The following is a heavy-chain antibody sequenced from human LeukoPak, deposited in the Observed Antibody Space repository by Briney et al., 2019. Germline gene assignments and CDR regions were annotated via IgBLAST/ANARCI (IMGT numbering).Heavy chain of an antibody. CDR1: GFTFSSYS. Sequence: GGSLRLSCAASGFTFSSYSMNWVRQAPGKGLEWVSSISSSSTYIYYADSLNGRFTISRDNANNSLFLQMNSLRAEDTAVYYCARFYGSGRDSNFDYWGQGTLVTVSS. J-gene: IGHJ4*02. D-gene: IGHD3-10*01. V-gene: IGHV3-21*01. CDR2: ISSSSTYI. CDR3: ARFYGSGRDSNFDY.